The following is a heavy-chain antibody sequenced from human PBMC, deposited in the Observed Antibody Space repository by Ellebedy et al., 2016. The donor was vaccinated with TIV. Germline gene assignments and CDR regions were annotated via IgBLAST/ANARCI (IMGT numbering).Heavy chain of an antibody. Sequence: GGSLRLXCAASGFTFDDYAMHWVRQAPGKGLEWVSGISWNSGSIGYADSVKGRFTISRDNAKNSLYLQMNSLRAEDTALYYCAKDIAKRAVQPFDIWGQGTMVTVSS. V-gene: IGHV3-9*01. CDR1: GFTFDDYA. CDR2: ISWNSGSI. CDR3: AKDIAKRAVQPFDI. J-gene: IGHJ3*02. D-gene: IGHD1-1*01.